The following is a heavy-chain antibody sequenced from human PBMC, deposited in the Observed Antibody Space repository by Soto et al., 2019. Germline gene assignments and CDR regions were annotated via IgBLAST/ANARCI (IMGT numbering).Heavy chain of an antibody. D-gene: IGHD6-19*01. CDR2: ISSSGSTI. Sequence: PGGSLRLSCAASGFTFSSYEMNWVRQAPGKGLEWGSYISSSGSTIYYADSVKGRFTISRDNAKNSLYLQMNSLRAEDTAVYYCARDRDSSGWYVGYYYYYYGMDVWGQGTTVTVSS. CDR1: GFTFSSYE. CDR3: ARDRDSSGWYVGYYYYYYGMDV. J-gene: IGHJ6*02. V-gene: IGHV3-48*03.